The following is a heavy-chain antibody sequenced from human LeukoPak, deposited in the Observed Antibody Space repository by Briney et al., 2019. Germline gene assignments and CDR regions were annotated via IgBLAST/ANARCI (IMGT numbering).Heavy chain of an antibody. J-gene: IGHJ4*02. V-gene: IGHV3-30*18. CDR2: ISYDGSNK. Sequence: GRSLRLSCAASGFTFSSYGLHWVRQAPDKGLEWVAFISYDGSNKFYGDSVKGRFTISRDNSKNTLYLQMNSLRTEDTAVYYCAKDLFYYDKGGFDYWGQGALVTVSS. CDR3: AKDLFYYDKGGFDY. D-gene: IGHD3-22*01. CDR1: GFTFSSYG.